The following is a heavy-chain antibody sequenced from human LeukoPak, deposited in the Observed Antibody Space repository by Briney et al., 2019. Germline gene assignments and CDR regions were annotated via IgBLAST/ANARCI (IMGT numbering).Heavy chain of an antibody. J-gene: IGHJ3*02. V-gene: IGHV4-61*01. CDR1: GGSVSSGSYY. D-gene: IGHD5-24*01. CDR3: ARVRAQRWLQSLAAFDI. Sequence: PSETLSLTCTVSGGSVSSGSYYWSWIRQPPGKGLEWIGYIYYSGSTNYNPSLKSRVTISVDTSKNQFSLKLSSVTAADTAVYYCARVRAQRWLQSLAAFDIWGQGTMVTVSS. CDR2: IYYSGST.